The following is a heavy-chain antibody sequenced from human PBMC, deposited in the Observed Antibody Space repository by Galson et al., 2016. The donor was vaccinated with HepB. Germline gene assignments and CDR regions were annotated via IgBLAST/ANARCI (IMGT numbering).Heavy chain of an antibody. CDR2: ISRSSSHI. CDR1: GFTFSSYG. CDR3: ARDRAPGSSSPYYFDY. V-gene: IGHV3-21*01. Sequence: SLRLSCAASGFTFSSYGMNWVRQAAGKGLEWVSFISRSSSHIYYADSVKGRFTISRDNAKNSLYLQMNSLRAEDTAMYYCARDRAPGSSSPYYFDYWGQGTLVTVSS. J-gene: IGHJ4*02. D-gene: IGHD6-6*01.